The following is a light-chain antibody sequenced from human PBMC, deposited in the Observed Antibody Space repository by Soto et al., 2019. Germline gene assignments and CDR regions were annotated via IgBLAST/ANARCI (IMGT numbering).Light chain of an antibody. CDR1: QSIASY. Sequence: DIQMTQSPSSLSASVGDRVTITCRASQSIASYLNWYQQKPGKAPKLLIYAASSLQSGVPSRFSGSGSGIDFTLTISSLQPEDFATYYRQQNYSIPFTFGPGPKSDIK. CDR3: QQNYSIPFT. CDR2: AAS. J-gene: IGKJ3*01. V-gene: IGKV1-39*01.